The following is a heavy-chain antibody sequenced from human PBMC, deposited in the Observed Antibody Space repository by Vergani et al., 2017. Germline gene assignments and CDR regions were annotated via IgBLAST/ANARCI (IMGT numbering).Heavy chain of an antibody. D-gene: IGHD6-13*01. CDR3: ARVIAAGGTNYYYYMDV. J-gene: IGHJ6*03. Sequence: QVQLQESGPGLVKPSQTLSLTCTVSGGSISSGGYYWSWIPPHPGKGLEWSGYIYYSWNTYYNPALKRRVTISVATSKNQFSLKLSSVTAADTAVYYCARVIAAGGTNYYYYMDVWGKGTTVTVSS. CDR2: IYYSWNT. V-gene: IGHV4-31*03. CDR1: GGSISSGGYY.